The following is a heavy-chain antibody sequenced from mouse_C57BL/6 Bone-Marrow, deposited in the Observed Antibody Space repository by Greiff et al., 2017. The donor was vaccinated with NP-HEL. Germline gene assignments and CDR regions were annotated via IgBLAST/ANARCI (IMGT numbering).Heavy chain of an antibody. D-gene: IGHD1-1*01. Sequence: ESGAELVKPGASVKMSCKASGYTFTSYWITWVKQRPGQGLEWIGDIYPGSGSTNYNEKFKSKATLTVDTSSSTAYMQLSSLTSEDSAVYYCARSRGYYGSSLYYFDYWGQGTTLTVSS. V-gene: IGHV1-55*01. J-gene: IGHJ2*01. CDR1: GYTFTSYW. CDR3: ARSRGYYGSSLYYFDY. CDR2: IYPGSGST.